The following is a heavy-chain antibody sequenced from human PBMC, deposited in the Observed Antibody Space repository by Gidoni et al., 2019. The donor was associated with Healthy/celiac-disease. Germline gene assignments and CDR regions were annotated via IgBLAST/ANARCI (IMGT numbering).Heavy chain of an antibody. V-gene: IGHV3-7*01. CDR3: ARDIHYGMDV. CDR2: INQDGSEK. CDR1: GFTFSSYC. J-gene: IGHJ6*02. Sequence: EVQLVESGGGLVKPGGSLRLSCAASGFTFSSYCMGWVRQAPGKGLEWVANINQDGSEKYYVDSVKGRFTISRDNAKISLYLQMNSLRAVDTAVYYCARDIHYGMDVWGQGTTVTVSS.